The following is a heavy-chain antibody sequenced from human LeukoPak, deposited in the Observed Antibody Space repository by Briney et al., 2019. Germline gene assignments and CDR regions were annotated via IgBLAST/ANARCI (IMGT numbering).Heavy chain of an antibody. CDR2: IIPIFGTA. Sequence: GASVKVSCKASGGTFSSYAISWVRQAPGQGLEWMGGIIPIFGTANYAQKFQGRVTITADESTSTAYMELSSLRSEDTAVYYCARAGSRGAYYYGSGSYYSSWGQGTLVTVSS. J-gene: IGHJ4*02. CDR3: ARAGSRGAYYYGSGSYYSS. V-gene: IGHV1-69*13. CDR1: GGTFSSYA. D-gene: IGHD3-10*01.